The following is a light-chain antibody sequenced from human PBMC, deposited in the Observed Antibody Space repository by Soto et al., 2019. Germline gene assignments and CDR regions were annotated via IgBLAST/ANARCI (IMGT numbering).Light chain of an antibody. Sequence: EIVMMQSPATLSVSPGERATLSCRASQSVSSNLAWYQQKPGQAPRLLIHDASTRATAIPTRFSGSGSGTDFTLTISSLQSEDFAVYYCQQYNDWPRTFGQGTKV. J-gene: IGKJ1*01. CDR3: QQYNDWPRT. CDR1: QSVSSN. V-gene: IGKV3-15*01. CDR2: DAS.